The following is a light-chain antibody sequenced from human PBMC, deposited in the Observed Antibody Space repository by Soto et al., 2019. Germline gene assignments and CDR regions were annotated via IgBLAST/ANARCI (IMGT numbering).Light chain of an antibody. V-gene: IGLV1-44*01. Sequence: QSVLTQPPSASGTPGQRVTISCSGSNSNIGSHTVNWYQQFPGTAPKLLMYSNNQRPSGVPDRFSGSKSGTSASLAISGLQSEDEADYYCSVWDDSLTGWVFGGATQLTVL. CDR3: SVWDDSLTGWV. CDR1: NSNIGSHT. J-gene: IGLJ3*02. CDR2: SNN.